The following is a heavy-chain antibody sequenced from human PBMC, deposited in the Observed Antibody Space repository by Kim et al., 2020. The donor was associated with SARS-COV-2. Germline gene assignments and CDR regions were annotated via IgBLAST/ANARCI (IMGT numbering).Heavy chain of an antibody. V-gene: IGHV4-34*01. CDR3: ARRLVYCSSTSCSNWFDP. CDR2: INHSGST. CDR1: GGSFSGYY. D-gene: IGHD2-2*01. Sequence: SETLSLTCAVYGGSFSGYYWSWIRQPPGKGLEWIGEINHSGSTNYNPSLKSRVTISVDTSKNQFSLKLSSVTAADTAVYYCARRLVYCSSTSCSNWFDPWGQGTLVTVSS. J-gene: IGHJ5*02.